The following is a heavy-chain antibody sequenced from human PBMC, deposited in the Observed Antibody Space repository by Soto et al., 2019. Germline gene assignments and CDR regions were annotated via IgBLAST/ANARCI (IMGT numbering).Heavy chain of an antibody. D-gene: IGHD4-17*01. V-gene: IGHV3-21*01. J-gene: IGHJ5*02. CDR3: ARGLVDGDYPYNWFDP. Sequence: EVQLVESGGGLVKPGGSLRLSCAASGFTFSSYSMNWVRQAPGKGLEWVSSISSSSSYVYYADSVRGRFTISRDNAKNSLYLQMNSLRAEDTAVYYCARGLVDGDYPYNWFDPWGQGTLVTVSS. CDR1: GFTFSSYS. CDR2: ISSSSSYV.